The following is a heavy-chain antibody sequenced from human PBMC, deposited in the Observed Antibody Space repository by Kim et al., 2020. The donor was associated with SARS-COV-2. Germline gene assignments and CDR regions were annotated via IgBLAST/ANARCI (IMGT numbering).Heavy chain of an antibody. CDR3: AKRPLGLDYYDSSGYYEEYFDY. CDR1: GFTFSSYA. V-gene: IGHV3-23*01. Sequence: GGSLRLSCAASGFTFSSYAMSWVRQAPGKGLEWVSAISGSGGSTYYADSVKGRFTISRDNSKNTLYLQMNSLRAEDTAVYYCAKRPLGLDYYDSSGYYEEYFDYWGQGTLVTVSS. J-gene: IGHJ4*02. CDR2: ISGSGGST. D-gene: IGHD3-22*01.